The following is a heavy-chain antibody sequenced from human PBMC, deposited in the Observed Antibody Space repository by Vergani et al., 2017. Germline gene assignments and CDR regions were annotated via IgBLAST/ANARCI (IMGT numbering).Heavy chain of an antibody. Sequence: EVQLLESGGGLLQPGGSLRLTCAASEFTFSNYAMNWVRQAPGKGLEWVSVISGSGVSAYYTDSVKGRFTISRDNSKNTLYLQMNGLRAEDTDLYYCADYGGNGEGNYWGQGTLVTVSS. D-gene: IGHD4-23*01. CDR3: ADYGGNGEGNY. J-gene: IGHJ4*02. CDR1: EFTFSNYA. V-gene: IGHV3-23*01. CDR2: ISGSGVSA.